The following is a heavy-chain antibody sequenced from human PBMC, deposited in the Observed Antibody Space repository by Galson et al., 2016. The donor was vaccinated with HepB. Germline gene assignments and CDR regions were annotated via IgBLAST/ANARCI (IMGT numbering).Heavy chain of an antibody. V-gene: IGHV3-23*01. CDR1: GFTFRYYA. CDR2: FHGGANT. J-gene: IGHJ4*02. CDR3: ASRAA. Sequence: SLRLSCASSGFTFRYYAMTWVRRAPGEGLEWVSMFHGGANTYYADSVKGRFTISRDTSKNTLYLQMNSLSVEDTAIYYCASRAAWGQGTLVTVSS. D-gene: IGHD2-15*01.